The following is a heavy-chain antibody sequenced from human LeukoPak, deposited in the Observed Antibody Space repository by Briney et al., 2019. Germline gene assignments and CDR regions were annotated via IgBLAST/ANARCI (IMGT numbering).Heavy chain of an antibody. V-gene: IGHV1-18*01. Sequence: ASVKVSCKASGYTFTSYGISWVRQAPGQGLEWMGWISAYNGNTNYAQKLQGRVTMTTDTSTSTAYMELSSLRSEDTAVYYCARAATRYCSGGSCSTLNWFDPWGQGTLVTVSS. J-gene: IGHJ5*02. D-gene: IGHD2-15*01. CDR1: GYTFTSYG. CDR2: ISAYNGNT. CDR3: ARAATRYCSGGSCSTLNWFDP.